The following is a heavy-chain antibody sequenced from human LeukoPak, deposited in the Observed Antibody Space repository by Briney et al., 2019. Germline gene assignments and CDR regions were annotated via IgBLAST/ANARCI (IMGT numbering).Heavy chain of an antibody. J-gene: IGHJ3*02. Sequence: PGKSLRLSCAASGFTFSSYGMHWVRQAPGKGLEWVAVISYDGSNKYYADSVKGRFTISRDNSKNTLYLQMNSLRAEDTAVYYCAKGRNVLRFLEWLPKYAFDIWGQGTMVTVSS. V-gene: IGHV3-30*18. CDR2: ISYDGSNK. D-gene: IGHD3-3*01. CDR1: GFTFSSYG. CDR3: AKGRNVLRFLEWLPKYAFDI.